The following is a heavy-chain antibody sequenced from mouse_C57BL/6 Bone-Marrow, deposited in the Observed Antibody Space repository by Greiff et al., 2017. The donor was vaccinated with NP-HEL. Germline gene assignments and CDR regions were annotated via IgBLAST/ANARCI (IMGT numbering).Heavy chain of an antibody. CDR1: GFTFSDYG. V-gene: IGHV5-15*01. CDR2: ISNLAYSI. Sequence: EVQGVESGGGLVQPGGSLKLSCAASGFTFSDYGMAWVRQAPRKGPEWVAFISNLAYSIYYADTVTGRFTISRENAKNTLYLEMSSLRSEDTAMYYCARQPLYGNYPYYYAMDYWGQGTSVTVSS. D-gene: IGHD2-1*01. CDR3: ARQPLYGNYPYYYAMDY. J-gene: IGHJ4*01.